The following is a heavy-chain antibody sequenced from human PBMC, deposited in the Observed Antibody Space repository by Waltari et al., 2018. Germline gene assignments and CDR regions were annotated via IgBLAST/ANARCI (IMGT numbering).Heavy chain of an antibody. CDR1: GGSISSSSYY. CDR3: ARDSAQWLALY. Sequence: QLQLQESGPGLVKPSETLSLTCTVSGGSISSSSYYWGWIRQPPGKGLEWIGSIYYSGRPYYNPSLKRRVTISVDTSKNQFALKLSSVTAADTAVYYCARDSAQWLALYWGQGTLVTVSS. J-gene: IGHJ4*02. CDR2: IYYSGRP. D-gene: IGHD6-19*01. V-gene: IGHV4-39*07.